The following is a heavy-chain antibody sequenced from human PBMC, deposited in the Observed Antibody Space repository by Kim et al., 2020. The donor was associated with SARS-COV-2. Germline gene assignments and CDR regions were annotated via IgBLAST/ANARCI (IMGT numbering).Heavy chain of an antibody. CDR2: MNPNSGNT. J-gene: IGHJ6*02. Sequence: ASVKVSCKASGYTFTSYDINWVRQATGQGLEWMGWMNPNSGNTGYAQKFQGRVTMTRNTSISTAYMELSSLRSEDTAVYYCARSRSSSWYGNYYYGMDVWGQGTKVTVS. V-gene: IGHV1-8*01. CDR3: ARSRSSSWYGNYYYGMDV. CDR1: GYTFTSYD. D-gene: IGHD6-13*01.